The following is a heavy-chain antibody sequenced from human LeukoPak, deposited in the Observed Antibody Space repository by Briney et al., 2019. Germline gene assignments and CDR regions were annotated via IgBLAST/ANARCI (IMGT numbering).Heavy chain of an antibody. Sequence: GGSLRLSCAASGFTFSSYGMHWVRQAPGKGLEWVAVISYDGSNKYYADSVKGRFTISRDNSKNTLYLQMNSLRAEDTAVCYCAKDRMAPQYYFDYWGQGTLVTVSS. CDR1: GFTFSSYG. CDR3: AKDRMAPQYYFDY. V-gene: IGHV3-30*18. D-gene: IGHD2-8*01. J-gene: IGHJ4*02. CDR2: ISYDGSNK.